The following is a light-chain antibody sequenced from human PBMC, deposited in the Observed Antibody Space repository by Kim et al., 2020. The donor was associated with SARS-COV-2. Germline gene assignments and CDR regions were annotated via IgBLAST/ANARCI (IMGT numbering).Light chain of an antibody. CDR1: SSDVGGYNY. J-gene: IGLJ1*01. CDR3: SSYTSSSTYV. Sequence: QSALTQPASVSGSPGQSITISCTGTSSDVGGYNYVSWYQQHPGKAPKVMIYDVSKRPSGVSNRVSGSKSGNTASLTISGLQAEDEADYYCSSYTSSSTYVFGTGTKVTVL. V-gene: IGLV2-14*01. CDR2: DVS.